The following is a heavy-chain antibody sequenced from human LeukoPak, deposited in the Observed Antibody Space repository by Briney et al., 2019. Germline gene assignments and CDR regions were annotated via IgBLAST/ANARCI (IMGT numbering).Heavy chain of an antibody. CDR1: GGSISSGDYY. CDR3: ARVKDYGDYDGLRRWFDP. J-gene: IGHJ5*02. Sequence: PSETLSLTCTVSGGSISSGDYYWSWIRQPPGKGLEWIGYIYYSGSTYYNPSLKSRVTISVDTSKNQFSLKLSSVTAADTAVYYCARVKDYGDYDGLRRWFDPWGQGTLVTVSS. V-gene: IGHV4-30-4*01. CDR2: IYYSGST. D-gene: IGHD4-17*01.